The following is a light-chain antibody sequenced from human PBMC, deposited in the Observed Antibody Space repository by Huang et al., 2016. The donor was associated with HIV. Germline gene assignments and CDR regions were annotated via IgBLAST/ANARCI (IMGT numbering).Light chain of an antibody. CDR1: QSVNNNY. CDR3: QQYGSSPWT. J-gene: IGKJ1*01. Sequence: EIVLTQSPGSLSLSPGEGATLSCRASQSVNNNYLAWYQQKPGQAPRLLIFSASNRATSIPDRFGGSGSGTDFTLTIRSLEPEDFAMYYCQQYGSSPWTFGQGTKVEVK. CDR2: SAS. V-gene: IGKV3-20*01.